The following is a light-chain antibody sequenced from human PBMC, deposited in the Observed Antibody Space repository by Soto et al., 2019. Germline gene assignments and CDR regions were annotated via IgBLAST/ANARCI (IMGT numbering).Light chain of an antibody. CDR2: LNSDGSH. J-gene: IGLJ3*02. V-gene: IGLV4-69*01. Sequence: QLVLTQSPSASASLGASVKLTCTLSSGHSSYAIAWHQQQPEKGPRYLMKLNSDGSHSKGDGIPDRFSGSSSGAERYRTISSLQSEDEADYFCQTWGTGPWVFVGGTKLTV. CDR3: QTWGTGPWV. CDR1: SGHSSYA.